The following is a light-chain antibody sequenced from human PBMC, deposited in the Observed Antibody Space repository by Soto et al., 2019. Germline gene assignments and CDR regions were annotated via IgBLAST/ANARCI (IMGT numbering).Light chain of an antibody. J-gene: IGLJ2*01. CDR3: QTWGAGFSVV. Sequence: VLTQSPSASASLGASVKLTCTLSSGHSSYAIAWHQQQPEKGPRYLMKVNTDGSHNKGDGIPDRFSGSSSGAERYLTISSLQSEDEADYYCQTWGAGFSVVFGGGTKVTVL. V-gene: IGLV4-69*01. CDR1: SGHSSYA. CDR2: VNTDGSH.